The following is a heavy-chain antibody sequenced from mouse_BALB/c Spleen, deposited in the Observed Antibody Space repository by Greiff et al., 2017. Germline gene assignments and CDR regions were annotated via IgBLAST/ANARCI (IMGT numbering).Heavy chain of an antibody. CDR1: GFSLTSYG. J-gene: IGHJ3*01. CDR2: IWSGGST. Sequence: QVQLKESGPGLVQPSQSLSITCTASGFSLTSYGVHWVRQSPGKGLEWLGVIWSGGSTDYNAAFISRLSISKDNSKSQVFFKMNSLQANDTAIYYCARKEVPAWFAYWGQGTLVTVSA. D-gene: IGHD2-14*01. CDR3: ARKEVPAWFAY. V-gene: IGHV2-2*02.